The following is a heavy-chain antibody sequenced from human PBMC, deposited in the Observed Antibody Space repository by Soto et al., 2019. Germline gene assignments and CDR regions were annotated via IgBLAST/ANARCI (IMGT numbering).Heavy chain of an antibody. CDR3: ARGLGGYLGTWLKDDAFDI. D-gene: IGHD7-27*01. J-gene: IGHJ3*02. Sequence: ASVKVSCKASGYTFTSYDINWVRQATGQGLEWMGWMNPNSGNTGYAQKFQGRVTMTRNTSISTAYMELSSLRSEDTAVYYCARGLGGYLGTWLKDDAFDIWGQGTMVTVSS. CDR1: GYTFTSYD. CDR2: MNPNSGNT. V-gene: IGHV1-8*01.